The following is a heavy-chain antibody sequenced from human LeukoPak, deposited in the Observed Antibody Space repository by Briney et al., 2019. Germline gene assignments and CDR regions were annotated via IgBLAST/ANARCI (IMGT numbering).Heavy chain of an antibody. J-gene: IGHJ4*02. CDR3: AKGDSGSYLYYFDY. CDR1: GFTFSNYA. CDR2: ISGSGGTT. D-gene: IGHD1-26*01. V-gene: IGHV3-23*01. Sequence: GGSLRLSCAASGFTFSNYAMSWVRQAPGKGLEWVSAISGSGGTTNYADSVKGRFTISRDNSKNTLYLQMNSLRAEDTAVYYCAKGDSGSYLYYFDYWGQGTLVTVSS.